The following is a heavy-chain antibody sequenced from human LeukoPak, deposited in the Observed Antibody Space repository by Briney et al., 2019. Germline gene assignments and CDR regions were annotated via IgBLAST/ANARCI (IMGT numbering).Heavy chain of an antibody. CDR2: MKGDGSEK. CDR1: GFTFSTYW. V-gene: IGHV3-7*01. J-gene: IGHJ3*01. Sequence: PGGSLRLSCAASGFTFSTYWMTWVRQAPGKGLEWVANMKGDGSEKHYVDSVKGRFTISRDNAKNSLYLQMNSLRAEDTAVYYCARPGYTAAYDLWGQGTMVTVS. D-gene: IGHD3-9*01. CDR3: ARPGYTAAYDL.